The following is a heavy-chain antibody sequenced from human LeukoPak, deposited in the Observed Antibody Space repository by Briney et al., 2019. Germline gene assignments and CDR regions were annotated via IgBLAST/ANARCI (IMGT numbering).Heavy chain of an antibody. Sequence: SETLSLTCTVSDDSITMYYWTWIRQPPGRGLEWIGYVDHTGSTKFNPSLNGRVSISRDTSKNLFSLRLRSVTAADTAVYFCARGRVSSSTWYSTYYYYFYMDVWGKGTTVTVSS. CDR1: DDSITMYY. V-gene: IGHV4-59*01. CDR3: ARGRVSSSTWYSTYYYYFYMDV. CDR2: VDHTGST. J-gene: IGHJ6*03. D-gene: IGHD4-11*01.